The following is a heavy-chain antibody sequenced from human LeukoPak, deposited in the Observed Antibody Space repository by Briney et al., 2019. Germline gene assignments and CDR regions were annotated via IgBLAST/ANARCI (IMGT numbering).Heavy chain of an antibody. D-gene: IGHD5-18*01. J-gene: IGHJ4*02. V-gene: IGHV3-21*01. Sequence: GPLRLSCAASGFTFSSYSMNWVRQAPGKGLEWVSSISSSSSYIYYADSVKGRFTISRDNAKNSLYLQMNSLRAEDTAVYYCAADTAMVYYFDYWGQGTLVTVSS. CDR2: ISSSSSYI. CDR1: GFTFSSYS. CDR3: AADTAMVYYFDY.